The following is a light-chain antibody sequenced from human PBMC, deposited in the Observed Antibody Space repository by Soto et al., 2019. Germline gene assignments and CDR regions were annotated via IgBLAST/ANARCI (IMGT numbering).Light chain of an antibody. V-gene: IGLV3-21*02. J-gene: IGLJ1*01. CDR2: DDR. Sequence: SYELTQSPSLSVAPGQTASMTCGGSNIGSQSVHWYQQKPGQAPVLVVYDDRDRPSGIPERCSGSNSGNTATLTISRVEAGDEADYYCQVWDSHSDHYVFGPGTKVTVL. CDR1: NIGSQS. CDR3: QVWDSHSDHYV.